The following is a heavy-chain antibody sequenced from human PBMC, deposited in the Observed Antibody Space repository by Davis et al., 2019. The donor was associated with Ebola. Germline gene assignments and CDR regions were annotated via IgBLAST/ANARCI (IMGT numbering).Heavy chain of an antibody. CDR3: ARVIGIAYYYGMDV. J-gene: IGHJ6*02. CDR1: GFIFSSYS. V-gene: IGHV3-48*02. Sequence: GESLKISCAASGFIFSSYSITWVRQAPGKGLEWVSYISGTSNTVYYADSVKGRFTISRDNAEKSLYLQMNSLRDEDTAAYYCARVIGIAYYYGMDVWGQGTTVTVSS. CDR2: ISGTSNTV. D-gene: IGHD2-21*01.